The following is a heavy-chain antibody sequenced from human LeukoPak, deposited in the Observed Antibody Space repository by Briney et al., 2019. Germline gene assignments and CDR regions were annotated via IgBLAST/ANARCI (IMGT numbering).Heavy chain of an antibody. CDR2: VLSDGNDK. J-gene: IGHJ4*02. Sequence: GGSLRLSCAASGFSYSNYAMHWVRQAPGKGLAWVAIVLSDGNDKYYVDSVKGRFTISRDNSKNTLYLQMSSLRAEDTAMYYCAKARESGYFDYWGQGTLVTVSS. CDR1: GFSYSNYA. D-gene: IGHD3-10*01. V-gene: IGHV3-30*18. CDR3: AKARESGYFDY.